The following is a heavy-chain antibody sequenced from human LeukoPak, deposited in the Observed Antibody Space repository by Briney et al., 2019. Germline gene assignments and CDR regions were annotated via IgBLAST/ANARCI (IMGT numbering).Heavy chain of an antibody. V-gene: IGHV3-33*01. Sequence: GGSLRLSCAASGFTFSSYGMHWVRQAPGKGLEWVAIIWYDGTNKYYSDSVKGRFTISSNNSKNTLYLQMNSLRAEDTAVYYCARGDYRGSYTPPDYGGQAPLVPVPP. J-gene: IGHJ4*02. CDR2: IWYDGTNK. D-gene: IGHD1-26*01. CDR1: GFTFSSYG. CDR3: ARGDYRGSYTPPDY.